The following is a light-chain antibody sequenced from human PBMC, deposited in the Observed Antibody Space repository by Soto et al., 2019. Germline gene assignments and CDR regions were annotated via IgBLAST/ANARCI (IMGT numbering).Light chain of an antibody. V-gene: IGKV3-11*01. Sequence: EIVLTQSPATLSLSPGERATLSCRASKSVSSYVAWYQQKPGQAPRLLLYDASNRATVIPARFSGSGTGTHFSLTNSILEQEALAGYDCPHHSHWPKYTFGQGTPLEIK. J-gene: IGKJ2*01. CDR2: DAS. CDR3: PHHSHWPKYT. CDR1: KSVSSY.